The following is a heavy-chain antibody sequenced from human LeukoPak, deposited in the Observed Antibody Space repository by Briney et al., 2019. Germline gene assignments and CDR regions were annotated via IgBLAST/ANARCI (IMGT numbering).Heavy chain of an antibody. J-gene: IGHJ3*02. Sequence: SETLSLTCTVSGGSLSSGDYYWSWIRQPRGKGLKWIGYIYYSGSTYYNPSLKSRVTISVDTSKNQFSLKLSSVNAADTAVYYCARTTVEGDAFDIWGQRTMVTVS. CDR2: IYYSGST. CDR1: GGSLSSGDYY. CDR3: ARTTVEGDAFDI. V-gene: IGHV4-30-4*01. D-gene: IGHD4-23*01.